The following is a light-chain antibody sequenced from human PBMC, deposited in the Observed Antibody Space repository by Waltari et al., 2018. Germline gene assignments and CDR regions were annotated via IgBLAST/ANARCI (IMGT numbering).Light chain of an antibody. Sequence: DIVVTQTPLSLSVTPGQPASISCKSSHSLLHGDGKTYLYWSLQKPGQPPQPMIYEVSNRFSRVPDRFSGGGSGTDCTLQINRVEPEDVGVYYCMQSLQLQSFGQGTKLEI. CDR1: HSLLHGDGKTY. CDR3: MQSLQLQS. J-gene: IGKJ2*01. CDR2: EVS. V-gene: IGKV2D-29*01.